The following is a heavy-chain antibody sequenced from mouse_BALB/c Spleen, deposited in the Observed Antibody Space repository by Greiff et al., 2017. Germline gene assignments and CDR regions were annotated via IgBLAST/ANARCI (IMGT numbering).Heavy chain of an antibody. J-gene: IGHJ3*01. CDR3: ARSGVRRAGFAY. CDR1: GYAFTNYL. CDR2: INPGSGGT. Sequence: QVQLQQSGAELVRPGTSVTVSCKASGYAFTNYLIEWVKQRPGQGLEWIGVINPGSGGTNYNEKFKGKATLTADKSSSTAYMQLSSLTSDDSAVYFCARSGVRRAGFAYWGQGTLVTVSA. V-gene: IGHV1-54*01. D-gene: IGHD2-14*01.